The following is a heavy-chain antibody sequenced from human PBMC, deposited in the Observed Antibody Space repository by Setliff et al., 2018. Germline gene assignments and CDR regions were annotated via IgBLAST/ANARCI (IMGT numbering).Heavy chain of an antibody. CDR1: GVSINSLSW. D-gene: IGHD2-2*01. CDR3: ARSESCGSTHCSPYDH. CDR2: IYHDGNS. V-gene: IGHV4-4*02. J-gene: IGHJ4*02. Sequence: SETLSLTCAVSGVSINSLSWWSWVRQSPGKGLEWIGEIYHDGNSNFNPSVHYSPSLKSRFTISRDNAKNLLYLQMNSLRAEDTAVYYCARSESCGSTHCSPYDHWGQGTLVTVSS.